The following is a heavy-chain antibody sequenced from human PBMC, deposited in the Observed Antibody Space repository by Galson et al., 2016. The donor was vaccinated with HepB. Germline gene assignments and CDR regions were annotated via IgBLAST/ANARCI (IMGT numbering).Heavy chain of an antibody. CDR1: GFTFSNYA. D-gene: IGHD4-11*01. V-gene: IGHV3-23*01. CDR3: AKGSPYSNVRHYYLEN. CDR2: ISGVSDRT. Sequence: SLRLSCAASGFTFSNYAMSWVRQAPGKGPEWVSAISGVSDRTYYAGSMKDRFIISRDDSRNMLFLQLNSLRAEDTAIYYCAKGSPYSNVRHYYLENWGLGTLVTVCS. J-gene: IGHJ4*01.